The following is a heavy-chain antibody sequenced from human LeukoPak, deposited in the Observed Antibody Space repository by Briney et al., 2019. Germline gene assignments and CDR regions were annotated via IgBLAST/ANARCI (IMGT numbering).Heavy chain of an antibody. J-gene: IGHJ6*02. CDR1: GFTFSSYG. CDR2: ISYDGSNK. V-gene: IGHV3-30*03. D-gene: IGHD2-2*01. CDR3: ARDRYCSSTSCYSYYYYGMDV. Sequence: GGSLRLSCAASGFTFSSYGMHWVRQAPGKGLEWVAVISYDGSNKYYADSVKGRFTISRDNSKNTLYLQMNSLRAEDTAVYYCARDRYCSSTSCYSYYYYGMDVWGQGTTVTVSS.